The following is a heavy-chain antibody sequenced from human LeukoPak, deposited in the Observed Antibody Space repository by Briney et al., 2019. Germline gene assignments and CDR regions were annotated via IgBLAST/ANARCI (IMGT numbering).Heavy chain of an antibody. CDR3: PRGTNRILRFFQWSPSASYFDS. D-gene: IGHD3-3*01. V-gene: IGHV3-23*01. Sequence: GGSLRLSCAASGFTFSSYAMRWVRQAPGKGLEWVSAISGSGGSTYYADSVKGRFTISRDNPKNTPYPQINSLRAEDTAVHYCPRGTNRILRFFQWSPSASYFDSWGPGTLVTVSP. J-gene: IGHJ4*02. CDR1: GFTFSSYA. CDR2: ISGSGGST.